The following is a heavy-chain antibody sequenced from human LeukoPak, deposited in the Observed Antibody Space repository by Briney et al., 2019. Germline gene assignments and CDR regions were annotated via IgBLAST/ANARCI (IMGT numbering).Heavy chain of an antibody. D-gene: IGHD1-1*01. CDR3: ARARTTGTTNWFDP. CDR1: GFSLSTSGMC. Sequence: SGPALVKPIQTLTLTCTFSGFSLSTSGMCVSWIRQPPGKALEWLALIDWDDDKYYSTSLKTRLTISKDTSKNQVVLTMTNMDPVDTATYYCARARTTGTTNWFDPWGQGTLVTVSS. J-gene: IGHJ5*02. V-gene: IGHV2-70*01. CDR2: IDWDDDK.